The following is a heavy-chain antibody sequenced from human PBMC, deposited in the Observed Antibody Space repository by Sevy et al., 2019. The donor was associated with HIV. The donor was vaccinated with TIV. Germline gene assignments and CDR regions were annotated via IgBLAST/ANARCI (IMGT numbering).Heavy chain of an antibody. CDR2: ISSSGSTI. V-gene: IGHV3-11*01. Sequence: GGSLRLSCAASGFTFSDYYTSWIRQAPGKGLEWVSYISSSGSTIYYADSVKGRFTISREKAKNSLYLQMNSLRGEDTAVYSFARDARLRLGLLSLYLFDYWGQGTLVTVSS. CDR1: GFTFSDYY. CDR3: ARDARLRLGLLSLYLFDY. J-gene: IGHJ4*02. D-gene: IGHD3-16*02.